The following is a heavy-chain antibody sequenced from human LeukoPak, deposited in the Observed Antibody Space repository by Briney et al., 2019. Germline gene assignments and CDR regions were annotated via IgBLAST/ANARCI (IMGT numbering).Heavy chain of an antibody. CDR2: IKQDGSEK. CDR1: GFAFEDSG. Sequence: GGSLRLSCAASGFAFEDSGMHWVRQAPGKGLEWVANIKQDGSEKYYVDSVKGRFTISRDNAKNSLYLQMNSLRAEDTALYYCALTRGLDYWGQGTLVTVSS. J-gene: IGHJ4*02. V-gene: IGHV3-7*03. CDR3: ALTRGLDY.